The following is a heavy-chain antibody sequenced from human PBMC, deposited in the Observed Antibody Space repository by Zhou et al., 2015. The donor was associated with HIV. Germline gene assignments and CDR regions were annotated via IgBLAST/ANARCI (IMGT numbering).Heavy chain of an antibody. CDR3: ASPRDGYNSFPVD. CDR2: FIPPFATA. J-gene: IGHJ4*02. D-gene: IGHD5-24*01. CDR1: GGTFSSYA. V-gene: IGHV1-69*12. Sequence: QVQLVQSGAEVKKPGSSVKVSCKASGGTFSSYAISWVRTGPWDKGLEWMGGFIPPFATAHYAQKFQGRATITADESTNTAYMELSSLRSEDTAVYYCASPRDGYNSFPVDWGQGTLVTVSS.